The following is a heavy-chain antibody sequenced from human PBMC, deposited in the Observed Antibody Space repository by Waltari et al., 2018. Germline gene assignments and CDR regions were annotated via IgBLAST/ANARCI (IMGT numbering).Heavy chain of an antibody. V-gene: IGHV1-2*02. J-gene: IGHJ4*02. CDR1: GYTFTGHY. CDR2: INPDSGDT. CDR3: ARGLRPDYVFDF. D-gene: IGHD3-16*01. Sequence: VQLVQSGAEVKQPGASVTVSCKASGYTFTGHYMHWVRQAPGQGLEWMGWINPDSGDTNYAQRFQGRVTMTRDTSISTAYMELSRLRSDDTAVYYCARGLRPDYVFDFWGQGTLVTVSS.